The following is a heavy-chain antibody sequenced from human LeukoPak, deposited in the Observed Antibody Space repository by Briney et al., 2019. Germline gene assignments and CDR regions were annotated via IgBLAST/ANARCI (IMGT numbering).Heavy chain of an antibody. V-gene: IGHV1-8*02. CDR3: ARGRIAAAGSGYYYYMDV. CDR1: GYTFTGYY. D-gene: IGHD6-13*01. Sequence: ASVKVSCKASGYTFTGYYMHWVRQAPGQGLEWMGWMNPNSGNTGYAQKFQGRVTMTRNTSISTAYMELSSLRSEDTAVYYCARGRIAAAGSGYYYYMDVWGKGTTVTISS. J-gene: IGHJ6*03. CDR2: MNPNSGNT.